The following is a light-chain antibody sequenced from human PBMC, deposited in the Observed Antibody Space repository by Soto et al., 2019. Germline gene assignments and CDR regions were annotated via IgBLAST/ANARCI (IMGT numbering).Light chain of an antibody. Sequence: QSVLTQPPSVSAAPGQKVTISCSGSSSNIENNYVSWYQQLPGTAPKLLIYDSDQRPSGIPDRFSGSKSGTSATLGITGLQTGDEADYYCGTWDSSLSAEVFGTGTKLTVL. CDR2: DSD. CDR1: SSNIENNY. V-gene: IGLV1-51*01. CDR3: GTWDSSLSAEV. J-gene: IGLJ1*01.